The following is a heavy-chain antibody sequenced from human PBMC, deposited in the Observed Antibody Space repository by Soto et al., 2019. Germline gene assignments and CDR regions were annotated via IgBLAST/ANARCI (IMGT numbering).Heavy chain of an antibody. D-gene: IGHD6-6*01. CDR3: ARAPTRIAAPQY. CDR2: IIPILGTA. J-gene: IGHJ4*02. Sequence: SVKGSCKASGGTFSSYTISWVRQAPGQGLEWMGRIIPILGTANYAQKFQGRVTITADKSTSTAYMELSSLRSEDTAVYYCARAPTRIAAPQYWGQGTLVTVSS. CDR1: GGTFSSYT. V-gene: IGHV1-69*08.